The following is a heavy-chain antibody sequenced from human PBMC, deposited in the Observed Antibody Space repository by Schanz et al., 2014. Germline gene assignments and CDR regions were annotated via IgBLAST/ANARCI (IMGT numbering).Heavy chain of an antibody. J-gene: IGHJ3*02. D-gene: IGHD4-17*01. V-gene: IGHV3-23*01. CDR1: GFAFSSYG. CDR3: ARKMKLGVYGGKGHDSLDI. Sequence: DVQLLESGGGLVQPGGSLRLSCAASGFAFSSYGMNWLRQAPGKGLEWVSVIGVDGTTTYYADSVKGRFTISRDNSKNTLYLQMNTLRAEDTAVYYCARKMKLGVYGGKGHDSLDIWGQGTMVTVSS. CDR2: IGVDGTTT.